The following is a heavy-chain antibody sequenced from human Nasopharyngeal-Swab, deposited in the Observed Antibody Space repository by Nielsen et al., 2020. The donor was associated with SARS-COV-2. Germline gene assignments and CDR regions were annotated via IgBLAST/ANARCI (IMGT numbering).Heavy chain of an antibody. CDR3: ARYGWNYYDY. CDR1: GFTFSSFW. CDR2: IKQDGSEK. J-gene: IGHJ4*02. V-gene: IGHV3-7*03. Sequence: GESPNTSCAASGFTFSSFWMSWVRQAPGRGREWVANIKQDGSEKYYVDSVKGRFTITRDNAKNSLYLQMNSLRADDTAVYYCARYGWNYYDYWGQGTLVTVSS. D-gene: IGHD6-19*01.